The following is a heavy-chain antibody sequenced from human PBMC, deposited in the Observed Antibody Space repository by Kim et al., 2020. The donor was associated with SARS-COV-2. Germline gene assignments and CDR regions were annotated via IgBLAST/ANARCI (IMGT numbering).Heavy chain of an antibody. V-gene: IGHV3-43*01. J-gene: IGHJ4*02. Sequence: GGSLRLSCAASGFTFDDYTMHWVRQAPGKGLEWVSLISWDGGSTYYADSVKGRFTISRDNSKNSLYLQMNSLRTEDTALYYCAKERGLSGTIDYWGQGTLVTVSS. D-gene: IGHD6-25*01. CDR3: AKERGLSGTIDY. CDR1: GFTFDDYT. CDR2: ISWDGGST.